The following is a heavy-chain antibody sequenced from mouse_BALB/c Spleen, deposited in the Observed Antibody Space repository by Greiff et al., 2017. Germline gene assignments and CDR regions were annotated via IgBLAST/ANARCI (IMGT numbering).Heavy chain of an antibody. CDR1: GFSLTSYG. D-gene: IGHD2-14*01. V-gene: IGHV2-2*02. CDR2: IWSGGST. J-gene: IGHJ4*01. Sequence: VKVVESGPGLVQPSQSLSITCTVSGFSLTSYGVHWVRQSPGKGLEWLGVIWSGGSTDYNAAFISRLSISKDNSKSQVFFKMNSLQANDTAIYYCARNRYEYAMDYWGQGTSVTVSS. CDR3: ARNRYEYAMDY.